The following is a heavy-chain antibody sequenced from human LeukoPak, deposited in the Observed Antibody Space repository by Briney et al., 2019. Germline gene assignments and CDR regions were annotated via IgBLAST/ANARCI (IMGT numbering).Heavy chain of an antibody. CDR1: GFTLSSNY. Sequence: PGGSLRLSCAASGFTLSSNYMSWVRQAPGKGLEWVSVIYSGGSTYYADSVKGRFTISRDNSKNTLYLQMNSLRAEDTAVYYCARDLTMVRGVLGVWGKGTTVTVSS. V-gene: IGHV3-53*01. CDR3: ARDLTMVRGVLGV. CDR2: IYSGGST. J-gene: IGHJ6*04. D-gene: IGHD3-10*01.